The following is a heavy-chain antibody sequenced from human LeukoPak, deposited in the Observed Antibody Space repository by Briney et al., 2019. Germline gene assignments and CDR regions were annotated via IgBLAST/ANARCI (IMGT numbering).Heavy chain of an antibody. V-gene: IGHV1-69*04. CDR2: IIPILGIA. D-gene: IGHD3-16*01. Sequence: GASVKVSCKASGGTFSSYAISWVRQAPGQGLEWMGRIIPILGIANYVQKFQGRVTITADKSTSTAYMELSSLRSEDTAVYYCARAAGTWGAVFDYWGQGTLVTVSS. CDR3: ARAAGTWGAVFDY. CDR1: GGTFSSYA. J-gene: IGHJ4*02.